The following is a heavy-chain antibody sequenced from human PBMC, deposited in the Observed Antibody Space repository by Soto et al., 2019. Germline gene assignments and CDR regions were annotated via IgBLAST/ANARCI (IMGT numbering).Heavy chain of an antibody. CDR2: ISGSGGST. J-gene: IGHJ4*02. Sequence: PGGSLRLSCAASGFTFSSYAMSWVRQAPGKGLEWVSAISGSGGSTYYADSVKGRFTISRDNSKNTLYLQMNSLRAEDTAVYYWANANVLEERGYSGYDYSFDYWGQGTLVTVSS. V-gene: IGHV3-23*01. CDR1: GFTFSSYA. CDR3: ANANVLEERGYSGYDYSFDY. D-gene: IGHD5-12*01.